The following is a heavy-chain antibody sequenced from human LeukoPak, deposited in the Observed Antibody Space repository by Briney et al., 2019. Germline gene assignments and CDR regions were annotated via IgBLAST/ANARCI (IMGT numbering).Heavy chain of an antibody. D-gene: IGHD1-7*01. CDR1: GLTFNSYA. V-gene: IGHV3-30-3*01. CDR3: ARDRTTYYYYGMDV. J-gene: IGHJ6*02. Sequence: AGGSLRLSCAASGLTFNSYAIHWVRQAPGKGLEWVAVISYDGSNKYYADSVKGRFTISRDNSKNTVYLQMNSLRVEDTAVYYCARDRTTYYYYGMDVWGQGTTVTVSS. CDR2: ISYDGSNK.